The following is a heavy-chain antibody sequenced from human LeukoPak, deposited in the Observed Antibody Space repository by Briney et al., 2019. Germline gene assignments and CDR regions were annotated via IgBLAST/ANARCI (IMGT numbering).Heavy chain of an antibody. D-gene: IGHD5-12*01. V-gene: IGHV1-2*02. CDR2: INPNSGGT. Sequence: VASVKVSCKASGYTFTGYYMHWVRQAPGQGLEWMGWINPNSGGTNYAQKFQGRVTMTRDTSISTAYMELSRLRSDDTAVYYCARSGAGGYSGYDLIYYWGQGTLVTVSS. CDR1: GYTFTGYY. CDR3: ARSGAGGYSGYDLIYY. J-gene: IGHJ4*02.